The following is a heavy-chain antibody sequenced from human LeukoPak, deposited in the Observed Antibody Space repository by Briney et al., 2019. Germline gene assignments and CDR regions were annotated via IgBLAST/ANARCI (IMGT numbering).Heavy chain of an antibody. J-gene: IGHJ4*02. V-gene: IGHV3-23*01. CDR1: GLTFSNAW. CDR3: AKHYYDTSGTPRYFDY. Sequence: GGSLRLSCAASGLTFSNAWMTWVRQPPGRGLEWVSAIGGTNGRTYYADSVKGRFTISRDNSKNTLYLQMNSLRDEDTAVYYCAKHYYDTSGTPRYFDYWGQGTLVTVSS. CDR2: IGGTNGRT. D-gene: IGHD3-22*01.